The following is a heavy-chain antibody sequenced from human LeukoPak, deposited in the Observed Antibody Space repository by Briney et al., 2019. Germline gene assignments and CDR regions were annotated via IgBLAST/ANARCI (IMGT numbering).Heavy chain of an antibody. CDR2: INHSGST. D-gene: IGHD2-2*01. CDR3: ARASSSTSLANWFDP. V-gene: IGHV4-34*01. Sequence: SETLSLTCAVYGGSFSGYYWSWIRQPPGKGLEWIGEINHSGSTNYNPSLKSRVTISVDTSKNQFSLKLSSVTAADTAVYYCARASSSTSLANWFDPWGQGTLVTVSS. CDR1: GGSFSGYY. J-gene: IGHJ5*02.